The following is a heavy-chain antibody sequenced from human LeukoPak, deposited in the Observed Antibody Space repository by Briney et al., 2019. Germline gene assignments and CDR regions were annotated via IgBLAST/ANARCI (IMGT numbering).Heavy chain of an antibody. V-gene: IGHV3-23*01. CDR1: GFTFSSYA. Sequence: GGSLRLSCAASGFTFSSYAMSWVRQAPGKGLEWVSAISGSGGSTYYADSVKGRFTISRDNSKNTLYLQMNSLRAEDTAVYYCVKVQCDFWSGQTDYWGQGTLVTVSS. D-gene: IGHD3-3*01. J-gene: IGHJ4*02. CDR2: ISGSGGST. CDR3: VKVQCDFWSGQTDY.